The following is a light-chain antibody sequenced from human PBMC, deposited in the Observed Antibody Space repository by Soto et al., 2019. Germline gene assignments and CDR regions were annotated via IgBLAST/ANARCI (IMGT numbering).Light chain of an antibody. J-gene: IGLJ3*02. V-gene: IGLV1-44*01. CDR2: SNN. Sequence: QSVLTQPPSASGTPGQTVTISCSGSSTNIGSDTENWYQQLPGTAPPLLIYSNNQRPSAVAARFSVSKSGTSASLAISGLESEDEAEYYYAACDDGLNGPVFGRGTKLTVL. CDR1: STNIGSDT. CDR3: AACDDGLNGPV.